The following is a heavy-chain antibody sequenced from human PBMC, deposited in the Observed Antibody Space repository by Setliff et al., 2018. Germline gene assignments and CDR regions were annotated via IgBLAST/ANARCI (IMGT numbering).Heavy chain of an antibody. CDR1: GFTFSTAW. CDR2: IKGKNDGLAT. V-gene: IGHV3-15*07. Sequence: LSCAASGFTFSTAWMNWVRQAPGKGLEWVGRIKGKNDGLATDYAAPVKGRFTISRDDSKNTLYLQMNSLKTEDTAVYYCTTDRAGCYGTTCFNAFEIWGHGTMVTVSS. D-gene: IGHD2-2*01. CDR3: TTDRAGCYGTTCFNAFEI. J-gene: IGHJ3*02.